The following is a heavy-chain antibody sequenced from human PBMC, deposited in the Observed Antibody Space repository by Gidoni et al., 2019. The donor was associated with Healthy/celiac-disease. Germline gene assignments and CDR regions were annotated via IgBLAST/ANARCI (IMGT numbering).Heavy chain of an antibody. V-gene: IGHV4-39*01. Sequence: QLQLQASGSGLVKPSETLSLTCTVSGGSVSSSNYYWGWIRQPPGKGLGWIGNIYYSRSTYYNPSLKSRVTISVDTSKNQFSLKLSSVTAADTAVYYCARLYTGGTYLTSEYFQHWGQGTLVTVSS. CDR1: GGSVSSSNYY. CDR2: IYYSRST. CDR3: ARLYTGGTYLTSEYFQH. J-gene: IGHJ1*01. D-gene: IGHD1-26*01.